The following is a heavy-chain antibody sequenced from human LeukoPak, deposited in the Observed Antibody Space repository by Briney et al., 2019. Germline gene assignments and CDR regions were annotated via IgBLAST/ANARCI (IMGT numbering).Heavy chain of an antibody. CDR2: INPSAGST. V-gene: IGHV1-46*01. Sequence: GASVKISCKASGYTFTSYYMHWVRQAPGQGLEWMGIINPSAGSTSYAQKLQGRVTMTTDTSTSTAYMELRSLGSDETAVYYCARVDLLTGYYFFDYWGQGTLVTVSS. CDR3: ARVDLLTGYYFFDY. J-gene: IGHJ4*02. CDR1: GYTFTSYY. D-gene: IGHD3-9*01.